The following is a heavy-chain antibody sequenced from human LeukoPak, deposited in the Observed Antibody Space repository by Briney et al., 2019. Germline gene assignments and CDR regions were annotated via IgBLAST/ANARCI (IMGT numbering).Heavy chain of an antibody. D-gene: IGHD2-15*01. CDR1: GFTFSSYG. CDR2: IWYDGNNK. V-gene: IGHV3-33*01. CDR3: ARQHCSGGDCYFFD. Sequence: GRSLRLSCAASGFTFSSYGMHWVRQAPGKGLEWVAPIWYDGNNKYYADSVKGRFTISRDNSKNTLYLQLNSLRAKDTAVYYCARQHCSGGDCYFFDWGQGTLVTVSS. J-gene: IGHJ4*02.